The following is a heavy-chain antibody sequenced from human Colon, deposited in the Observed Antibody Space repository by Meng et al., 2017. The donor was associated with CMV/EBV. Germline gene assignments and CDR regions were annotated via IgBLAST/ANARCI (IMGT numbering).Heavy chain of an antibody. CDR2: TYYRSKYYN. J-gene: IGHJ4*02. CDR1: GDSVSSNRAA. Sequence: QVQLQQSGPGLLKPSXTLSLTCAXPGDSVSSNRAAWNWIRQSPSRGLEWLGRTYYRSKYYNDYALSVKSRITINSDTSKNQFSLQLNSVTPEDTAIYYCARDWGDVRGGFDFWGQGTLVTVSS. D-gene: IGHD3-10*02. V-gene: IGHV6-1*01. CDR3: ARDWGDVRGGFDF.